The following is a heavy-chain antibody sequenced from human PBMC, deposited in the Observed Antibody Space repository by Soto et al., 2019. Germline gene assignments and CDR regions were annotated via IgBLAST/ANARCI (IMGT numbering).Heavy chain of an antibody. CDR2: IKSDGSST. V-gene: IGHV3-74*03. CDR1: GFTFSSYW. D-gene: IGHD6-13*01. Sequence: PGGSLRLSCAASGFTFSSYWMHWVRQAPGKGLVWVSRIKSDGSSTTFADSVKGRFTISRDNAKNTLYLQMNSLRAEDTAVYYCARDQVIAAAGTVYYWGQGTLVTVSS. J-gene: IGHJ4*02. CDR3: ARDQVIAAAGTVYY.